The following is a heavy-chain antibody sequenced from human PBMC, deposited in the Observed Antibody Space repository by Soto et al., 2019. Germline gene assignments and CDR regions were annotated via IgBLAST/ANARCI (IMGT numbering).Heavy chain of an antibody. CDR3: NRGSEYDFWSGYL. J-gene: IGHJ4*02. D-gene: IGHD3-3*01. CDR1: GGTSTRYA. CDR2: IVPMFGTS. Sequence: QERLVQSGAEVRKPGSSVKVSCKVTGGTSTRYAINWVRQAPGQGLEWTGGIVPMFGTSKYAQKFQGRVTITADTSTNIAYMELRSLRSDDTAVYYCNRGSEYDFWSGYLWGQGTLVSVSS. V-gene: IGHV1-69*06.